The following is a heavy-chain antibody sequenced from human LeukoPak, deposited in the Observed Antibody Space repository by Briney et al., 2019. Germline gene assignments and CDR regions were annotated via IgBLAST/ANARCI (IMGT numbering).Heavy chain of an antibody. J-gene: IGHJ4*02. CDR1: GFTVSSSY. CDR2: IYSGGST. V-gene: IGHV3-66*01. CDR3: ARDFGNYFDY. D-gene: IGHD1-14*01. Sequence: GGSLRLSGAASGFTVSSSYMSWVRQAPGKGLEWVSIIYSGGSTYYADSVKGRFTISRDNSKNTLNLQMNSLRAEDTAVYYCARDFGNYFDYWGQGTLVTVSS.